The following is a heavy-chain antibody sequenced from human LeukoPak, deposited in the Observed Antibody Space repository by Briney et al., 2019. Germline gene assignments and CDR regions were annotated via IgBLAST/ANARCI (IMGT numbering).Heavy chain of an antibody. Sequence: SETLSLTCAVYGGSFSGYYWSWIRQPPGKGLEWIGEINHSGSTNYNPSLKSRVTISVDTSKNQFSLKLSSVTAADTAVYYCATLGGYYYDSSGYCHGDYWGQGTLVTVTS. CDR1: GGSFSGYY. V-gene: IGHV4-34*01. D-gene: IGHD3-22*01. CDR3: ATLGGYYYDSSGYCHGDY. J-gene: IGHJ4*02. CDR2: INHSGST.